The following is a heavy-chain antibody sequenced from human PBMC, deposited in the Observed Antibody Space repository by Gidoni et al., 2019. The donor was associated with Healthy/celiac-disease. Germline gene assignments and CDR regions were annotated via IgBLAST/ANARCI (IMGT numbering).Heavy chain of an antibody. Sequence: EVQLLESGGGLVQPGGSLRLSCAASGFTFSSYAMSWVRQAPGKGLEWVSALSGSGGSTYYADSVKGRFTIDRDNSKNTLYLQMNSLRAEDTAVYYCAKAPMEWLYPYYYYGMDVWGQGTTVTVSS. CDR1: GFTFSSYA. D-gene: IGHD3-3*01. CDR2: LSGSGGST. V-gene: IGHV3-23*01. CDR3: AKAPMEWLYPYYYYGMDV. J-gene: IGHJ6*02.